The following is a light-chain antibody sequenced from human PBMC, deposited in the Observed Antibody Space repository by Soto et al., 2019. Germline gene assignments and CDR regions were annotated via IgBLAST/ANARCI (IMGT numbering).Light chain of an antibody. CDR1: QTVSSS. CDR2: EAS. CDR3: HQYGDSPPT. V-gene: IGKV3-11*01. Sequence: EIVLTQSPATLSLSPGERATLSCRASQTVSSSLAWYQQKPGQAPRLLIYEASNRATGIPARFSGSGSGADFTLTINSLESDDSAVYYCHQYGDSPPTFGGGTNLEI. J-gene: IGKJ4*01.